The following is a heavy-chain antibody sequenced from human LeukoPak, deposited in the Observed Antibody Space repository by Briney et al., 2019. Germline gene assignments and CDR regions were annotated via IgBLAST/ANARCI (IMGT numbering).Heavy chain of an antibody. V-gene: IGHV3-74*01. D-gene: IGHD3-10*01. CDR3: AKHLWRDLLWFGEGYYFGY. CDR2: IKGDGSST. CDR1: AFTFNNYW. Sequence: AGGSLRLSCVASAFTFNNYWMHWVRQAPGKGLVWVSRIKGDGSSTNYADSVRGRFTISRDNAKNTVYLQMNSLRTEDTAVYYCAKHLWRDLLWFGEGYYFGYWGQGALVTVSS. J-gene: IGHJ4*02.